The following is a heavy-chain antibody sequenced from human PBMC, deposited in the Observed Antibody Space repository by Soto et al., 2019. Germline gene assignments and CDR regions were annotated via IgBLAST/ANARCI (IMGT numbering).Heavy chain of an antibody. J-gene: IGHJ4*02. V-gene: IGHV3-33*01. Sequence: PILSVAASGFTFSSYRMHWVRQAPGKGLEWVAVIWYDGSTKYYADSVKGRFTISRDNSKNTLYLQMNSLRAEDTAVYYCARGHRRFDYWGQGTLVTVSS. CDR3: ARGHRRFDY. CDR1: GFTFSSYR. CDR2: IWYDGSTK.